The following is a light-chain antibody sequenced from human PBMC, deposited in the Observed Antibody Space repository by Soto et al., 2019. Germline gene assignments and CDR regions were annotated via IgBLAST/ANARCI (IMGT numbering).Light chain of an antibody. CDR1: QGVLNN. CDR3: QQFYTWPVT. Sequence: EIVMTQSPATLSVSPGERATLSCRASQGVLNNLAWYQHKPGQAPRLLISYASAGASGVPARFSGSGSGTDFTLTIDSLQSEDFATYYCQQFYTWPVTFGGGTKVEIK. CDR2: YAS. V-gene: IGKV3-15*01. J-gene: IGKJ4*01.